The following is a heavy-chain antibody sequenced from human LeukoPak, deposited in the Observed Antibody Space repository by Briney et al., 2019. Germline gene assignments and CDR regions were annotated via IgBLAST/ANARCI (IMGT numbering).Heavy chain of an antibody. Sequence: PSETLSLTCTVSGGSISSYYWSWIRQPPGKGLEWIGYIYYSGSTNYNPSLKSRVTISIDTSKTQFSLKLRSVTAADTAVYYCARDARTIKQRSDAFDIWGRGTMVTVSS. D-gene: IGHD1/OR15-1a*01. CDR1: GGSISSYY. V-gene: IGHV4-59*01. J-gene: IGHJ3*02. CDR3: ARDARTIKQRSDAFDI. CDR2: IYYSGST.